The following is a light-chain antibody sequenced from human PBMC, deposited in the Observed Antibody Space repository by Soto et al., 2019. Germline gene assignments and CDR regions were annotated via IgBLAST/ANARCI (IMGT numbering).Light chain of an antibody. CDR2: EGS. CDR1: SSDVGSYNL. Sequence: QSALTQPASVYGSPGQSITISCTGTSSDVGSYNLVSWYQQHPGKAPKLMIYEGSKRPSGVSNRFSGSKSGNTASLTISGLQAEDEADYYCCSYAGSSTYVFGTGTKHTVL. CDR3: CSYAGSSTYV. V-gene: IGLV2-23*01. J-gene: IGLJ1*01.